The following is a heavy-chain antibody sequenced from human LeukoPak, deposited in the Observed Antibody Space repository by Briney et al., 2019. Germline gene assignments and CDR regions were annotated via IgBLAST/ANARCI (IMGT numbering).Heavy chain of an antibody. CDR3: ARDLRYFDWLLYRRAAFTNDY. J-gene: IGHJ4*02. Sequence: GGSLRLSCAASGFTFSSYWMSWVRQAPGKGLEWVANIKQDGSEKYYVDSVKGRFTISRDNAKNSLYLQMNSLRAEDTAVYYCARDLRYFDWLLYRRAAFTNDYWGQGTLVTVSS. D-gene: IGHD3-9*01. CDR1: GFTFSSYW. V-gene: IGHV3-7*03. CDR2: IKQDGSEK.